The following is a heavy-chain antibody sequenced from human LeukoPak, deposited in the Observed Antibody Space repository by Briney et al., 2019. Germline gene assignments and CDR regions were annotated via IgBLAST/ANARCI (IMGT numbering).Heavy chain of an antibody. CDR1: GGSFSGYY. Sequence: SETLSLTCAVYGGSFSGYYWSWIRQPPGKGLEWIGEINHSGSTNYNPSLRSRVTISVDTSKNQFSLKLSSVTAADTAVYYCARVGYSYGYDYWGQGTLVTVSS. D-gene: IGHD5-18*01. J-gene: IGHJ4*02. CDR3: ARVGYSYGYDY. V-gene: IGHV4-34*01. CDR2: INHSGST.